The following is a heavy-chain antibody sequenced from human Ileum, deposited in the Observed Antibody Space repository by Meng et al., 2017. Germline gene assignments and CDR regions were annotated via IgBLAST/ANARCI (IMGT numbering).Heavy chain of an antibody. V-gene: IGHV3-23*01. CDR3: AKTHWLDY. CDR2: FSPGGGTT. D-gene: IGHD1-1*01. CDR1: GFTFSSYA. J-gene: IGHJ4*02. Sequence: GGSLRLSCAASGFTFSSYAMSWVRQAPGKGLEWVSTFSPGGGTTYYADSVKGRFTISRDNSMNTLSLQMNSLSADDTAVYYCAKTHWLDYWGQGTLVTVSS.